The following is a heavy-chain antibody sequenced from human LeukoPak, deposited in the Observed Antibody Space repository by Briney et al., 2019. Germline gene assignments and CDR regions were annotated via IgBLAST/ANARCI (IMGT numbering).Heavy chain of an antibody. CDR3: ASGRNWGFDC. Sequence: GGSLSLFWAAFGSILSISNMHWVRQPPGRGLVWVSRINSDGNSTRYADSVKGRSTISRDNAKNTLYLQMNSLRAEDTAVYYCASGRNWGFDCWGRGTLVTVSS. J-gene: IGHJ4*02. CDR2: INSDGNST. D-gene: IGHD7-27*01. V-gene: IGHV3-74*01. CDR1: GSILSISN.